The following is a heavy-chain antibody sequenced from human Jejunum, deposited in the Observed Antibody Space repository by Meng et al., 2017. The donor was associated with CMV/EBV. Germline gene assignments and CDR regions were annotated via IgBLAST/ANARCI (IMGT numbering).Heavy chain of an antibody. Sequence: YWGWSRKPTGKGLEWIGSIYYSGSTYYNPSLKSRVTISVDTPKNQFSLKLSSVTAADTAVYYCARDSSLVGATQGPNYYYYYGMDVWGQGTTVTVSS. V-gene: IGHV4-39*07. D-gene: IGHD1-26*01. CDR1: Y. J-gene: IGHJ6*02. CDR3: ARDSSLVGATQGPNYYYYYGMDV. CDR2: IYYSGST.